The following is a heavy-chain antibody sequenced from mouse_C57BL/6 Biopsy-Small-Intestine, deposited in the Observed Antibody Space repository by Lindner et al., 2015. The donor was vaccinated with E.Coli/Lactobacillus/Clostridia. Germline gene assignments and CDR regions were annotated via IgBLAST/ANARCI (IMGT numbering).Heavy chain of an antibody. CDR3: ARGGSLYYAMDY. CDR2: FHPYNDDT. Sequence: VQLQESGAELVKPGASVKMSCKASGYTFTTYPIEWMKQNHGKSLEWIGNFHPYNDDTNYNEKFKGRATLTVEKSSSTVYLEFSRLTSDDSAVYYCARGGSLYYAMDYWGQGTSVTVSS. V-gene: IGHV1-47*01. J-gene: IGHJ4*01. D-gene: IGHD6-2*01. CDR1: GYTFTTYP.